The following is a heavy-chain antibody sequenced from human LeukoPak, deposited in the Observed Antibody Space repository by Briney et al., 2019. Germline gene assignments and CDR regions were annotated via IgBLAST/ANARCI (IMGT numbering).Heavy chain of an antibody. CDR1: GGSISSSSYY. D-gene: IGHD2-2*01. V-gene: IGHV4-39*01. CDR3: ARQKLGYCSSTSCPTAFDI. J-gene: IGHJ3*02. Sequence: SETLSLTCTVSGGSISSSSYYWGWIRQPPGKGLEWFGSIYYSGSTYYNPSLKSRVTISVDTSKNQFSLKLSSVTAADTAVYYCARQKLGYCSSTSCPTAFDIWGQGTMVTVSS. CDR2: IYYSGST.